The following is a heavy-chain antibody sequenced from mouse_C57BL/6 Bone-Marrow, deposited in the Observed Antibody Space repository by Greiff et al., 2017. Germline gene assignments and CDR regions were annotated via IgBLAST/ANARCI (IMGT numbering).Heavy chain of an antibody. CDR3: ARKKGYWYFDV. CDR2: IDPSDSYT. J-gene: IGHJ1*03. CDR1: GYTFTSYW. Sequence: QVQLQQPGAELVRPGTSVKLSCKASGYTFTSYWMHWVKQRPGQGLEWIGVIDPSDSYTNYNQKFKGKATLTVATSSSTAYMQLSSLTSEDSAVDYCARKKGYWYFDVWGTGTTVTVSS. V-gene: IGHV1-59*01.